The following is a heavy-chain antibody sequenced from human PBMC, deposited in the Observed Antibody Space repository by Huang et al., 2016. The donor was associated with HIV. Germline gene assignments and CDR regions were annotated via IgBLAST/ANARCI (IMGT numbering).Heavy chain of an antibody. Sequence: VESGGRLVQPGGSLRLSCVGSTFRFGAYWMSWVRQPPGKGLEWVAKIRKDESEKYYVDSVKGRFNISRDNAKKVVFLEMNNVRVEDTATYFCATKTAGMDIWGQGTTVTVS. V-gene: IGHV3-7*03. CDR1: TFRFGAYW. J-gene: IGHJ6*02. D-gene: IGHD1-7*01. CDR3: ATKTAGMDI. CDR2: IRKDESEK.